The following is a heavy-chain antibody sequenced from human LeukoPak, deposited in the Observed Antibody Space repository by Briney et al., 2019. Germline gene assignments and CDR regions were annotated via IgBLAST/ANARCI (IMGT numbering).Heavy chain of an antibody. CDR1: GFTFSDYY. J-gene: IGHJ4*02. CDR2: ISSSGSTI. D-gene: IGHD3-22*01. CDR3: ARDRGIGWDSSGYYFPYYFDY. V-gene: IGHV3-11*01. Sequence: GSLRLSCAASGFTFSDYYMSWIRQAPGKGLEWVSYISSSGSTIYYADSVKGRFTISRDNAKNSLYLQMNSLRAEDTAVYYCARDRGIGWDSSGYYFPYYFDYWGQGTLVTVSS.